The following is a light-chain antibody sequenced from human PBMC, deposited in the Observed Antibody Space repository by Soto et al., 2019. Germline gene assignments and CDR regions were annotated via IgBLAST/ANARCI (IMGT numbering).Light chain of an antibody. CDR3: SSYTSRTPYV. CDR1: RGDVGGYNY. Sequence: QSVLTQPASVSGSPGQSITISCSGTRGDVGGYNYVYWHQHHPGKAPKLLIYDVTNRPSGVSNRFSASKSGNTASLTISGLQPVVVADYYCSSYTSRTPYVFGTGTKVTV. CDR2: DVT. J-gene: IGLJ1*01. V-gene: IGLV2-14*03.